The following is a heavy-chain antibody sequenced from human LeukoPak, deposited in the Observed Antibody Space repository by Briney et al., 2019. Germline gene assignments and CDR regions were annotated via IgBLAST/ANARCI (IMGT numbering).Heavy chain of an antibody. D-gene: IGHD3-22*01. CDR1: GFNFISHW. CDR3: AKRGVVIRVILVGFHKEAYYFDS. V-gene: IGHV3-23*01. J-gene: IGHJ4*02. CDR2: ISDSGGRT. Sequence: HPGGSLRLSCAASGFNFISHWMTWVRQAPGKGLEWVAGISDSGGRTNYADSVKGRFTISRDNPKNTLYLQMNSLRAEDTAVYFCAKRGVVIRVILVGFHKEAYYFDSWGQGALVTVSS.